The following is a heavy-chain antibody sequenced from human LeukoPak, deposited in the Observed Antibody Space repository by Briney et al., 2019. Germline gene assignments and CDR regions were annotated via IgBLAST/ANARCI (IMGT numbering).Heavy chain of an antibody. J-gene: IGHJ4*02. Sequence: GGSLRLSCAASGFTFSSYEMNWVRQAPGKGLEWVSYISSSGTTINYADSVKGRFTISRDNAKNSLYLQMNSLRAEDTAVYCCARVGRFRAFIDYWGQGTLVTVSS. CDR2: ISSSGTTI. CDR1: GFTFSSYE. V-gene: IGHV3-48*03. D-gene: IGHD3-3*01. CDR3: ARVGRFRAFIDY.